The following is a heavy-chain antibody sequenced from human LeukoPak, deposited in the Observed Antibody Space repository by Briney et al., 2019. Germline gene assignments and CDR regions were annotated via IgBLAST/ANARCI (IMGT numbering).Heavy chain of an antibody. CDR3: ARVANVVPAALGYFDY. CDR1: GFTFSSYS. CDR2: IYYSGST. V-gene: IGHV4-31*02. Sequence: LRLSCAASGFTFSSYSMNWVRQHPGKGLEWIGYIYYSGSTYYNPSLKSRVTISVDTSKNQFSLKLSSVTAADTAVYYCARVANVVPAALGYFDYWGQGTLVTVSS. J-gene: IGHJ4*02. D-gene: IGHD2-2*01.